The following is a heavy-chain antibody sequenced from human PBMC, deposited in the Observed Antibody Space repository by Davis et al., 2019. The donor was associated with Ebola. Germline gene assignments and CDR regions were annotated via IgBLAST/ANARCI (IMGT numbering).Heavy chain of an antibody. CDR2: ISGFNTNT. D-gene: IGHD3-9*01. CDR3: ARAPNYDVLTGTSSYYFDY. Sequence: ASVQIFSSSSGYTVTSYVLVWVRQAPGLGLEWRGWISGFNTNTNFAQKFQGRVTVSKDTSTNTAYMDLRSLTSDDTAIYYCARAPNYDVLTGTSSYYFDYWGQGTLVTVSS. CDR1: GYTVTSYV. J-gene: IGHJ4*02. V-gene: IGHV1-18*04.